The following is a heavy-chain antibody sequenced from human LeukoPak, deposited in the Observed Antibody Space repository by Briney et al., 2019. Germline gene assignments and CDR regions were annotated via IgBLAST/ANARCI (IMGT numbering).Heavy chain of an antibody. V-gene: IGHV3-15*01. CDR3: TTDLAGYSYGSDY. CDR2: IKSKTDGGTT. Sequence: GGSLRLSCAASGFTFSNAWMSWVRQAPGKGLEWVGRIKSKTDGGTTDYAAPVKGRFTISRDDSKNTLYLQMNSLKTEDTAVYYCTTDLAGYSYGSDYWGQGTLVTVSS. D-gene: IGHD5-18*01. CDR1: GFTFSNAW. J-gene: IGHJ4*02.